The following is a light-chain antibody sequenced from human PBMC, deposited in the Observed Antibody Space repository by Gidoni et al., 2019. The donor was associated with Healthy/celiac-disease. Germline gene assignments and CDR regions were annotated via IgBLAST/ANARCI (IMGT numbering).Light chain of an antibody. CDR3: QSADSSGTCVV. Sequence: SYELTQPPSVSVSPGQTARITCSGDALPKQDAYWYQQKPGQAPVLVIYKDSERPSGIPERFSGSSSGTTVTLTISGVQAEDEADYYCQSADSSGTCVVFGGGTKLTVL. V-gene: IGLV3-25*02. CDR1: ALPKQD. J-gene: IGLJ2*01. CDR2: KDS.